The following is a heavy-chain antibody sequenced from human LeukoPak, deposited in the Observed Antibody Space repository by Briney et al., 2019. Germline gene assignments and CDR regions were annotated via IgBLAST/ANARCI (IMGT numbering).Heavy chain of an antibody. Sequence: GGSLRLSGTASGFNFSTSWMSWVRQAPGKGLEWLANLKEDGGEKYYVDSVKGRFTISRDNARNSLYLQMNSLRAEDTAVYYCARYSSSWSDYWGQGTLVTVSS. CDR3: ARYSSSWSDY. CDR1: GFNFSTSW. D-gene: IGHD6-13*01. V-gene: IGHV3-7*01. CDR2: LKEDGGEK. J-gene: IGHJ4*02.